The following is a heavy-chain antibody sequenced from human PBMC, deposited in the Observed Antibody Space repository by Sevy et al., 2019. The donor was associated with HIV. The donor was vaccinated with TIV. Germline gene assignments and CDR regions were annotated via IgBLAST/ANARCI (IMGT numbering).Heavy chain of an antibody. CDR1: GFSFTNSG. V-gene: IGHV3-30*18. Sequence: GSLRLSCGVSGFSFTNSGLHWVRQAPGKGLEGVEVITYHGRDKFYADSVKGRFTISRDNSDNILYLHMNSLRSEDTAVYYCAKDFTGYNGMDVWGQGTMVTVSS. D-gene: IGHD3-9*01. J-gene: IGHJ6*02. CDR2: ITYHGRDK. CDR3: AKDFTGYNGMDV.